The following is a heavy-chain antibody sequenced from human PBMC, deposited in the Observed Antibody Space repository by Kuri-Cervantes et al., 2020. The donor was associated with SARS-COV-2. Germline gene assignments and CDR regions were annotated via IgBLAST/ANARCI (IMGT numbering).Heavy chain of an antibody. CDR3: ARPFWSGYYSPFDY. Sequence: ASVKVSCKASGYTFIDYYMHWVRQAPGQGLEWMAWINPKSGATNYAQKFQGRVTMTTDTSISTAYMELSSLRSEDTAVYYCARPFWSGYYSPFDYWGQGTLVTVSS. D-gene: IGHD3-3*01. CDR1: GYTFIDYY. CDR2: INPKSGAT. V-gene: IGHV1-2*02. J-gene: IGHJ4*02.